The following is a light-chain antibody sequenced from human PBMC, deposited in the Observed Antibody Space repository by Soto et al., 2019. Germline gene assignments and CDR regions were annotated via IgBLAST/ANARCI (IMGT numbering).Light chain of an antibody. Sequence: EIVLTQSPGTLSLSPGERATLSCRASQSVSTNYLAWYQHQPGQTPRLLIHAASIRATGIPDTFSGSGCGTDVTFTISRLEPEDVAMYYCRQYGNSPYTFGQGTNLEIK. J-gene: IGKJ2*01. CDR3: RQYGNSPYT. CDR1: QSVSTNY. CDR2: AAS. V-gene: IGKV3-20*01.